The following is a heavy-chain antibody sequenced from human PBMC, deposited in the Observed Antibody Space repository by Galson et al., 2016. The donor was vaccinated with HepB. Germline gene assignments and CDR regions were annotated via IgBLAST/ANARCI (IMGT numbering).Heavy chain of an antibody. Sequence: LSLTCTVSGGSISSGEYYWTWIRQPPGKGLEWIGYISYGGTTYYNPSLKIRVTISVDTSKNHFSLKLSSVTAADTAVYYCARVSNDYVWGSYRPYFDYWGQGTLVTVSS. CDR3: ARVSNDYVWGSYRPYFDY. CDR2: ISYGGTT. J-gene: IGHJ4*02. CDR1: GGSISSGEYY. D-gene: IGHD3-16*02. V-gene: IGHV4-30-4*01.